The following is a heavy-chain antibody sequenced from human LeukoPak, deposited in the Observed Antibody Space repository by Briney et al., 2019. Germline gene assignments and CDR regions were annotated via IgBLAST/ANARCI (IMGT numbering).Heavy chain of an antibody. Sequence: GGSLRLSCAASGSAFPNYAMNWVRQAPGKGLEWVSGISGSGHRTYDADSVRGRFAISRDNSKNTLFLQMNSLRAEDTAVYYCAKDSLYYYDSSGYYDYWGQGTLVTVSS. J-gene: IGHJ4*02. CDR3: AKDSLYYYDSSGYYDY. CDR2: ISGSGHRT. CDR1: GSAFPNYA. V-gene: IGHV3-23*01. D-gene: IGHD3-22*01.